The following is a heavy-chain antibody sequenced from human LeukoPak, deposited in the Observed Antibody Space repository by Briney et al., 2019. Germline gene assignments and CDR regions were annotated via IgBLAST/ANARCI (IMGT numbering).Heavy chain of an antibody. Sequence: PGGSLRLSCAASGFTFSSYEMNWVRQAPGKGLEWVAVISYDGSNKYYADSVKGRFTISRDNSKNTLYLQMNSLRAEDTAVYYCAKDFWSGYYRCPFDYWGQGTLVTVSS. D-gene: IGHD3-3*01. J-gene: IGHJ4*02. V-gene: IGHV3-30*18. CDR3: AKDFWSGYYRCPFDY. CDR1: GFTFSSYE. CDR2: ISYDGSNK.